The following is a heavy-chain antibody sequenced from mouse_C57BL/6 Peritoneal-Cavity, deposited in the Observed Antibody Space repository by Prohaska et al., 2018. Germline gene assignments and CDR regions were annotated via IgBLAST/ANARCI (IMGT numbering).Heavy chain of an antibody. J-gene: IGHJ2*01. CDR3: ARSRFYYCDY. V-gene: IGHV8-12*01. CDR1: GFSLSTSGMG. Sequence: QFTLKESGPGILQSSQTLSLTCSFSGFSLSTSGMGVIWIRPPSGKGLEWLAHIYWDDDKRYNPSLKSRLTISKDTSRNQVFLKITSGDTADTATYYCARSRFYYCDYWGQGTTLTVS. CDR2: IYWDDDK.